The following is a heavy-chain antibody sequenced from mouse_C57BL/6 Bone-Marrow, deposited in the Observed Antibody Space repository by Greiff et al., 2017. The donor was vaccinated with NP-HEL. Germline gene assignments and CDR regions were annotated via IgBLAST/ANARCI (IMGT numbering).Heavy chain of an antibody. CDR3: ARCPTVVAPYYYAMDY. D-gene: IGHD1-1*01. Sequence: VQLQQSGAELVKPGASVKLSCTASGFNIKDYYMHWVKQRTEQGLEWIGRIDPEDGETKYAPKFQGKATITADTSSNTAYVQLSSLTSEDTAVYYGARCPTVVAPYYYAMDYWGQGTSVTVSS. J-gene: IGHJ4*01. CDR1: GFNIKDYY. CDR2: IDPEDGET. V-gene: IGHV14-2*01.